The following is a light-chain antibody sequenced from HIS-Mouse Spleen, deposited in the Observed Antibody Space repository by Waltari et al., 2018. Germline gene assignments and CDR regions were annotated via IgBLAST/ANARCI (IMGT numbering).Light chain of an antibody. V-gene: IGLV1-44*01. Sequence: QSVLTQPPSASGTPGQRVTIPCSGSSSNIGSNTVHWYQQLPGTAPKLLIYSNNQRPSGVPDRFSGSKSGTSASLAISGLQSEDEADYYCAAWDDSLNGWVFGGGTKLTVL. CDR3: AAWDDSLNGWV. J-gene: IGLJ3*02. CDR2: SNN. CDR1: SSNIGSNT.